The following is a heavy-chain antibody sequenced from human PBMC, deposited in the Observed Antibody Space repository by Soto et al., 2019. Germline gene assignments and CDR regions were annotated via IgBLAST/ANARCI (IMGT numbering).Heavy chain of an antibody. CDR2: ISSSSSTI. J-gene: IGHJ4*02. CDR1: GFTFSSYS. D-gene: IGHD6-19*01. Sequence: EVQLVESGGGLVQPGGSLRLSCAASGFTFSSYSMNWVRQAPGKGLEWVSYISSSSSTIYYADSVKGRFTISRDNAKSSLDLQMNSLRDEDTAVYYCARDGRQWLAKFDYWGQGTLVTVSS. V-gene: IGHV3-48*02. CDR3: ARDGRQWLAKFDY.